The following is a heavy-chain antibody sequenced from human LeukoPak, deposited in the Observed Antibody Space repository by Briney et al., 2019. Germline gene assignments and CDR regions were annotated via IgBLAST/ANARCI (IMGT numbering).Heavy chain of an antibody. CDR3: ARYRPSESRSGEATSLDY. D-gene: IGHD3-3*01. CDR1: GFTFSYYW. J-gene: IGHJ4*02. Sequence: GGSLRLSCAASGFTFSYYWMDWVRQAPGKGLEWVANMNQDGSERYLVDSVRGRFTISRDNAKNSLYLQMNSLSAEDTAVYYCARYRPSESRSGEATSLDYGGQGTLVTVSS. V-gene: IGHV3-7*01. CDR2: MNQDGSER.